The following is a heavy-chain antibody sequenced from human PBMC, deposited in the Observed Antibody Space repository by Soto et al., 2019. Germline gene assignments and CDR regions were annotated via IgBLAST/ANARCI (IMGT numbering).Heavy chain of an antibody. J-gene: IGHJ4*02. Sequence: QVQLVESGGGVVQPGRSLRLSCAASGFPFTSYGMHWVREGPGKGLEWLAVISYDGSNKFYADSVKGRFTISRDNSKNTLYLQMNSLRPEDTALYYCVGDHFYFDYRGQGTLVIVSS. D-gene: IGHD3-10*01. V-gene: IGHV3-30*03. CDR1: GFPFTSYG. CDR2: ISYDGSNK. CDR3: VGDHFYFDY.